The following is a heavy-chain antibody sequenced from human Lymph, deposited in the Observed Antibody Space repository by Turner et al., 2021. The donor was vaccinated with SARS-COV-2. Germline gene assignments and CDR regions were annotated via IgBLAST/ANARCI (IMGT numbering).Heavy chain of an antibody. CDR1: VASISRYY. CDR3: ARGIDY. J-gene: IGHJ4*02. CDR2: IYDSGRT. Sequence: VQLQESGRGPVTPSETLSLTCTVSVASISRYYWSWIRQPPRKRQEWIGYIYDSGRTNYNPSHKSRVTISVDTSKTQFYLRPSSMTAADTGVYYCARGIDYWGQGTLVTVSS. V-gene: IGHV4-59*08.